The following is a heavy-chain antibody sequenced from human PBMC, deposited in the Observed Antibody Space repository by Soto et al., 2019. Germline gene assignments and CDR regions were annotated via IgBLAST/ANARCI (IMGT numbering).Heavy chain of an antibody. Sequence: QVQLVESGGGVVQPGRSLRLSCAASGFTFSTYGMHWVRQAPGKGLEWVAVISYDGVNKYYADSVKGRFTISRDNSKNTLYLQMNSLRDEDTAEYYCAKSVYNWNDGFFDYWGQGTLVTVSS. D-gene: IGHD1-1*01. CDR3: AKSVYNWNDGFFDY. V-gene: IGHV3-30*18. CDR2: ISYDGVNK. J-gene: IGHJ4*02. CDR1: GFTFSTYG.